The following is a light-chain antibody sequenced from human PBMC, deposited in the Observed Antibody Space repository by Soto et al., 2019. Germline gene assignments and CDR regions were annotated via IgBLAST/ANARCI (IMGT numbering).Light chain of an antibody. CDR3: QTWGTGMGV. CDR2: LNSDGSH. CDR1: SGHSSYA. J-gene: IGLJ2*01. Sequence: QSVLTQSPSASASLGASVKLTCTLSSGHSSYAIAWHQQQPEKGPRYLMKLNSDGSHSKGDGIPDRFSGSSSGAERYLTISSRQSEDEADYYCQTWGTGMGVFGGGTKLTVL. V-gene: IGLV4-69*01.